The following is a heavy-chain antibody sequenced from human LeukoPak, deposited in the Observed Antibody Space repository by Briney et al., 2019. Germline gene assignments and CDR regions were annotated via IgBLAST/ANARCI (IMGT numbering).Heavy chain of an antibody. V-gene: IGHV3-30*02. CDR2: IRYDGSNK. Sequence: PGGSLRLSCAASGFTFSSYGMHWVRQAPGEGLEGVAFIRYDGSNKYYADSVKGRFTISSDNSKNTLYLQMNSLRAEDTAVYYCAKDSRIVSLMGPDAFDIWGQGTMVTVSS. D-gene: IGHD3-22*01. CDR3: AKDSRIVSLMGPDAFDI. J-gene: IGHJ3*02. CDR1: GFTFSSYG.